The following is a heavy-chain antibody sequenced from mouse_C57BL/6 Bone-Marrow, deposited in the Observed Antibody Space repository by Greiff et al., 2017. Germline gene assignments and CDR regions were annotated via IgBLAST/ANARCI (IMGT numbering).Heavy chain of an antibody. CDR3: ARGRASGDCYAMDY. V-gene: IGHV1-47*01. CDR2: FHPYNDDT. J-gene: IGHJ4*01. D-gene: IGHD3-1*01. Sequence: QVQLQQSGAELVKPGASVKMSCKASGYTFTTYPIEWMKQNHGKSLEWIGNFHPYNDDTKYNEKFKGKATLTVEKSSSTVYLKLSRLTSDDSAVYYCARGRASGDCYAMDYWGQGTSVTVSS. CDR1: GYTFTTYP.